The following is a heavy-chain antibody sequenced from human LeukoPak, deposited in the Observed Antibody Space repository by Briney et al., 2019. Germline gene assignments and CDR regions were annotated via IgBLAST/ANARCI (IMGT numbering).Heavy chain of an antibody. D-gene: IGHD1-26*01. CDR2: IKPDGSEK. CDR3: ARDTVGATDY. V-gene: IGHV3-7*01. Sequence: GGSLRLSCAASGFTFSSSWMSWVRQAPGKGLEWVTNIKPDGSEKYYVDPVKGRFTISRDNAKKSLYLQMNSLRAEDTALYYCARDTVGATDYWGQGTLVTVSS. J-gene: IGHJ4*02. CDR1: GFTFSSSW.